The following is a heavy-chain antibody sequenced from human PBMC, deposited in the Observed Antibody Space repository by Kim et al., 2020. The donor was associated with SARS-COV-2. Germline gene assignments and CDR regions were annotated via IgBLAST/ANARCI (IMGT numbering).Heavy chain of an antibody. J-gene: IGHJ4*02. CDR3: ARDRSSGYYDY. V-gene: IGHV3-30*01. CDR2: K. Sequence: KYYADSVKGRFTISRDNSKNTLYLQMNSLRAEDTAVYYCARDRSSGYYDYWGQGTLVTVSS. D-gene: IGHD3-22*01.